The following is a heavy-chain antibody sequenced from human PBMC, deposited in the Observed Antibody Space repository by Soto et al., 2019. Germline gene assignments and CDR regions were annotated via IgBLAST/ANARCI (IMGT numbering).Heavy chain of an antibody. Sequence: GGSLRLSCTGSGFNFGNYAMSWVRQAPGKGPEWVGFIRSETYGGTPDYAASLRGRFTISRDDSKSIAYLEINSLQTDDTAVYYCTSYYYASSGYYVYWGQGTLVTVSS. CDR2: IRSETYGGTP. D-gene: IGHD3-22*01. V-gene: IGHV3-49*04. J-gene: IGHJ4*02. CDR1: GFNFGNYA. CDR3: TSYYYASSGYYVY.